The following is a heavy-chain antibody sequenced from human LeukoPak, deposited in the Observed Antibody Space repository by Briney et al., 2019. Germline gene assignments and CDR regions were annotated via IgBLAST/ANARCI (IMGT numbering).Heavy chain of an antibody. CDR3: AREEGGLYYFDY. CDR2: IKQEGSEK. V-gene: IGHV3-7*01. D-gene: IGHD1-26*01. Sequence: PGGSLRLSCAASGFPFSSYWMSWVRQAPGKGLGWVANIKQEGSEKSNVDSVKGRFTISRDNAKNSLYLQMDNLRAEDTAVYYCAREEGGLYYFDYWGLGTLVTVSS. CDR1: GFPFSSYW. J-gene: IGHJ4*02.